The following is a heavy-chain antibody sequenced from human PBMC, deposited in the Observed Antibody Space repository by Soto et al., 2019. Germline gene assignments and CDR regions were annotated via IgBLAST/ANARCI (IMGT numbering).Heavy chain of an antibody. V-gene: IGHV3-48*02. J-gene: IGHJ4*02. D-gene: IGHD3-10*01. CDR3: ARGSYMVRGVITSFDY. CDR2: ISSSSSTI. Sequence: GGSLRLSCAASGFTFSSYSMNWVRQAPGKGLEWVSYISSSSSTIYYADSVKGRFTISRDNAKNSLYLQMNSLRDEDTAVYYCARGSYMVRGVITSFDYWGQGTLVTVSS. CDR1: GFTFSSYS.